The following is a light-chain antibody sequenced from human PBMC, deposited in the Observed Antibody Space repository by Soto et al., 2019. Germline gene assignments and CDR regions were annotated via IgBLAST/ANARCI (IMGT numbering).Light chain of an antibody. V-gene: IGKV1-6*01. J-gene: IGKJ1*01. CDR1: QGIGNA. CDR2: GAS. CDR3: LHDINDPWT. Sequence: AIQMTKSPSSLSASVGDRVTISCRASQGIGNALGWYQQKPGKPPKVLIYGASNLQSGVPPRISGSGTLTDFSLASSCLQPEDSATWYCLHDINDPWTFGQGDKEDNK.